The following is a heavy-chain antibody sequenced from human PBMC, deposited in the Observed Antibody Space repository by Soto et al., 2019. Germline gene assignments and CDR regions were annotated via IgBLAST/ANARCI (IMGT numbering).Heavy chain of an antibody. Sequence: PSETLSLTCTGSGGSISSSYWTWIRQPAGKGLEWIGRIYTSGSTNYNPSLKSRVTMSVDTSKNQFSLKLSSVTAADTAVYYCASSGIWFGEFQNWGQGTLVTVSS. CDR1: GGSISSSY. D-gene: IGHD3-10*01. V-gene: IGHV4-4*07. CDR2: IYTSGST. CDR3: ASSGIWFGEFQN. J-gene: IGHJ1*01.